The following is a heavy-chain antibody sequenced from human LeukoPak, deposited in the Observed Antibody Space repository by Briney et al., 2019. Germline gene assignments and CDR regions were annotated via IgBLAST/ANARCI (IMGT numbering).Heavy chain of an antibody. V-gene: IGHV4-34*01. CDR1: GGSFSGYY. CDR3: ARGGNCGGGSCYSDRGWFDP. J-gene: IGHJ5*02. Sequence: SETLSLTCAVYGGSFSGYYWSWIRQPPGKGLEWIGEINHSGSTNYNPSLMSRVTISVDTSKNQFSLKLSSVTAADTAVYYCARGGNCGGGSCYSDRGWFDPWGQGTLVTVSS. D-gene: IGHD2-15*01. CDR2: INHSGST.